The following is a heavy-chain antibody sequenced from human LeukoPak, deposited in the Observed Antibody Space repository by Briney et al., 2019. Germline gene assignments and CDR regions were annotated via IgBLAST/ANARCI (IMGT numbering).Heavy chain of an antibody. CDR2: INHSGST. D-gene: IGHD2-2*01. CDR3: ARVPVVVPAAPGTPDY. CDR1: GGSFSGYY. J-gene: IGHJ4*02. V-gene: IGHV4-34*01. Sequence: SETLSLTCAVYGGSFSGYYWSWIRQPPGKGLEWIGEINHSGSTNYNPSLKSRVTISVDTSKNQFSLKLSSVTAADTAVYYCARVPVVVPAAPGTPDYWGQGTLVTVSS.